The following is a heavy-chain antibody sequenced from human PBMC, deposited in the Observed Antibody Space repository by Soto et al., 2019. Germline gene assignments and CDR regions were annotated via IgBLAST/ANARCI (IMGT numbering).Heavy chain of an antibody. J-gene: IGHJ6*02. CDR1: GDSVSSNSAA. CDR2: TYYRSKWYN. D-gene: IGHD3-22*01. Sequence: TLSLTCVISGDSVSSNSAAWNWIRQSPSRSLEWLGRTYYRSKWYNDYAVSVKSRITINPDTSKNQFSLQLNSVTPEDTAVYYCARVQYGYYDSSGYYYYGMDVWGQGTTVTVSS. CDR3: ARVQYGYYDSSGYYYYGMDV. V-gene: IGHV6-1*01.